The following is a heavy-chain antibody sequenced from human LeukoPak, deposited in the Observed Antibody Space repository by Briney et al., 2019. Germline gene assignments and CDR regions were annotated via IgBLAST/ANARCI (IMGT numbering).Heavy chain of an antibody. V-gene: IGHV4-59*01. Sequence: PSETLSLTCTVSGGSISSYYWSWIRQPPGKGLEWIGYIYYSGSTNYNPSLKSRVTISVDTSKNQFSLKLISVTAADTAVYYCARHTYQLPSGYWGQGTLVTVSS. D-gene: IGHD2-2*01. CDR2: IYYSGST. CDR3: ARHTYQLPSGY. CDR1: GGSISSYY. J-gene: IGHJ4*02.